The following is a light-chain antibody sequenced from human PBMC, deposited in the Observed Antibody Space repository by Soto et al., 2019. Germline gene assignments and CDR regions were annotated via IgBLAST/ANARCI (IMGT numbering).Light chain of an antibody. J-gene: IGKJ1*01. CDR2: KAS. V-gene: IGKV1-5*03. Sequence: DIQMTQSPSTLSASIGDRVTITCRASQSINSWLAWYQQKPGKAPKLLISKASSLESGVPSRFSGSGSGTEFTLTISSLQPDDFATYYCQKYNSHSRTFGQGTKVDIX. CDR1: QSINSW. CDR3: QKYNSHSRT.